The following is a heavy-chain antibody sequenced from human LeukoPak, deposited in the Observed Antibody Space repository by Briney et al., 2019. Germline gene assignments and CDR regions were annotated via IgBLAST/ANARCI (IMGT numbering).Heavy chain of an antibody. J-gene: IGHJ5*02. CDR2: MPYTGNT. Sequence: KPSETLSLTCAVSGGSISNYYWSWIRQSPGKGLEWIGFMPYTGNTDYSPSLKSRVAISVDTSKNQFSLKLSSVTAADTAVYYCARGYYDILTGYYPSDPWGQGTLVTVSS. V-gene: IGHV4-59*08. D-gene: IGHD3-9*01. CDR1: GGSISNYY. CDR3: ARGYYDILTGYYPSDP.